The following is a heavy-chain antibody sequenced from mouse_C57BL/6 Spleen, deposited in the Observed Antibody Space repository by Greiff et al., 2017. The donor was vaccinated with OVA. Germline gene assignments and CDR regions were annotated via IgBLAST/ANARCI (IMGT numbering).Heavy chain of an antibody. CDR2: IYWDDDK. CDR1: GFSLSTSGMG. D-gene: IGHD1-1*01. J-gene: IGHJ1*03. V-gene: IGHV8-12*01. CDR3: ARRDGSSYWYFDV. Sequence: QVTLKVSGPGILQSSQTLSLTCSFSGFSLSTSGMGVSWIRQPSGKGLEWLAHIYWDDDKRYNPSLKSRLTISKDTSRNLVFLKITSVDTADTATYYCARRDGSSYWYFDVWGTGTTVTVSS.